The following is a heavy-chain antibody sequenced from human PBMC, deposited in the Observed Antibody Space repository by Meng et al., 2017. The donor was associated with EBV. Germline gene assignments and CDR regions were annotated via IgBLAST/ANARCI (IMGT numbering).Heavy chain of an antibody. D-gene: IGHD6-19*01. CDR1: GNTVTGYY. V-gene: IGHV1-2*06. J-gene: IGHJ4*02. CDR2: INPNSGGT. CDR3: ARVGIAVAGTGDY. Sequence: QVQRVQPGAEVQKPGAAVKVSCKASGNTVTGYYMHWVRQAPGQGLEWMGRINPNSGGTNYAQKFQGRVTMTRDTSISTAYMELSRLRSDDTAVYYCARVGIAVAGTGDYWGQGTLVTVSS.